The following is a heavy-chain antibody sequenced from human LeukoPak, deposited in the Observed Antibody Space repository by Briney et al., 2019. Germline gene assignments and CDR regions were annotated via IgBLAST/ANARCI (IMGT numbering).Heavy chain of an antibody. CDR1: GYTFTGYY. J-gene: IGHJ4*02. V-gene: IGHV1-2*04. CDR2: INPNSGGT. D-gene: IGHD3-9*01. Sequence: ASVKVSCKASGYTFTGYYMHWVRQAPGQGLEWMGWINPNSGGTNYAQKFQGWVTMTRDTSISTAYMELSRLRSDDTAVYYCARESPTYYDILTGYSGTPDYWGQGTLVTVSS. CDR3: ARESPTYYDILTGYSGTPDY.